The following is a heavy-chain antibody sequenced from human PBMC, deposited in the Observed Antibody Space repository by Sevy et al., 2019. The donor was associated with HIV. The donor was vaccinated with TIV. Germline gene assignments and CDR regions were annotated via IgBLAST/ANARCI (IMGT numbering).Heavy chain of an antibody. D-gene: IGHD1-26*01. V-gene: IGHV5-51*01. Sequence: GESLKISCQGSGYRIFNNWVAWGRQMPGKGLEWMGMIYPGNSDTRYSPPFQGQVTISADTSMGTAYLQWSSLRASDVAIYYCVTGAHLPCDGFHVWGQGTTVTVSS. CDR1: GYRIFNNW. CDR2: IYPGNSDT. CDR3: VTGAHLPCDGFHV. J-gene: IGHJ3*01.